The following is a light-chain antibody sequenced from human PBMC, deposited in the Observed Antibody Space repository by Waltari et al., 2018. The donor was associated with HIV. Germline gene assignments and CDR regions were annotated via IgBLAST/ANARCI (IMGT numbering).Light chain of an antibody. CDR3: QSADSSGTYVV. CDR1: ALPKQY. V-gene: IGLV3-25*03. Sequence: SYELTQPPSVPVSPGQTARITCSGDALPKQYAYWYQQKPGQAPVPVIYKDSDRPSGFPERFSGSSSGTTVTLTIRGVQADGEADYYCQSADSSGTYVVFGGGTKLTVL. J-gene: IGLJ2*01. CDR2: KDS.